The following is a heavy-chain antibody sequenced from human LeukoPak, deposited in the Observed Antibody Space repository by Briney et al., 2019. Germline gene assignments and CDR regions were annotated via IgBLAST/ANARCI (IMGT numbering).Heavy chain of an antibody. CDR2: IKPNSGGT. CDR1: GYTFTGYY. CDR3: ARVSAYCSSTSCYWGAFDI. Sequence: GASVKVSCKASGYTFTGYYMHWVRHAPGQGLEWMGWIKPNSGGTNYAQKFQGRVTMTRDTSISTAYMELSRLRSDDTAVYYCARVSAYCSSTSCYWGAFDIWGQGTMVTVSS. D-gene: IGHD2-2*01. V-gene: IGHV1-2*02. J-gene: IGHJ3*02.